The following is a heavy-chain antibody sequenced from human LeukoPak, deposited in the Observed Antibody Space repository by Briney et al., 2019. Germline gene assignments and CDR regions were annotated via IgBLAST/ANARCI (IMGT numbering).Heavy chain of an antibody. D-gene: IGHD5-24*01. CDR2: IYYSGST. Sequence: VKPSETLSLTCTVSGGSMSSYYWSWIRQPPGKGLEWIGYIYYSGSTKYNPSLKSRVTISVDTSKNQFSLKLSSVTAADTAVYYCARGARAGYNLEPFGYWGQGTLVTVSS. CDR1: GGSMSSYY. CDR3: ARGARAGYNLEPFGY. J-gene: IGHJ4*02. V-gene: IGHV4-59*08.